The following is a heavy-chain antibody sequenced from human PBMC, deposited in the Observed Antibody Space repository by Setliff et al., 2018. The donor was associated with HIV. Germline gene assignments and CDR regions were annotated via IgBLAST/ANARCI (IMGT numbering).Heavy chain of an antibody. CDR2: IDSFKGNT. J-gene: IGHJ6*03. D-gene: IGHD3-22*01. Sequence: VASVKVSCKTSGYTYTDSRITWVRHAPGQGLEWMGWIDSFKGNTKYAQKFQGRVTMITDTSTNTAYMELKSLRSDDTAVYYCARYRDSSDPGFYYMDVWGKGTTVTVSS. V-gene: IGHV1-18*01. CDR3: ARYRDSSDPGFYYMDV. CDR1: GYTYTDSR.